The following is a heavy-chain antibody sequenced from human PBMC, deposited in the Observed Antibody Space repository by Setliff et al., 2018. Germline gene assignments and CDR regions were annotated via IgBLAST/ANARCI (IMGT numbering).Heavy chain of an antibody. Sequence: SVKVSCKASGYTFTSYAISWVRQAPGQGLEWMGGIIPILGIANYAQKFQGRVTITADKSTSTAYMELSSLRSEDTAVYYCARQLSRRWLHTKRPGRYFDYWGQGTLVTVS. J-gene: IGHJ4*02. CDR1: GYTFTSYA. V-gene: IGHV1-69*10. CDR2: IIPILGIA. CDR3: ARQLSRRWLHTKRPGRYFDY. D-gene: IGHD5-12*01.